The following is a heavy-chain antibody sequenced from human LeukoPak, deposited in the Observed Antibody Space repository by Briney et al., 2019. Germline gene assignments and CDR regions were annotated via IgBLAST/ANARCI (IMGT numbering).Heavy chain of an antibody. CDR3: ARDQEGTMGAFDY. CDR2: ISSGSSYI. CDR1: GFTFSSYT. Sequence: GGSLRLSCAASGFTFSSYTMNWVRQAPGKGLEWVSIISSGSSYIHYADSVKGRFTISRDNAKNSLYLQMNSLRAEDTAVYYCARDQEGTMGAFDYWGQGTLVTVSS. V-gene: IGHV3-21*01. D-gene: IGHD3-10*01. J-gene: IGHJ4*02.